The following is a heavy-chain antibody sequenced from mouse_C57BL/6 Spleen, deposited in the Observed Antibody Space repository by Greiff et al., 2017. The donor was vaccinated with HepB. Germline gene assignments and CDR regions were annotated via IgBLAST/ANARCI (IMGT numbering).Heavy chain of an antibody. J-gene: IGHJ4*01. Sequence: VQLKQSGAELVRPGASVKLSCTASGFNIKDYYMHWVKQRPEQGLEWIGRIDPEDGDTEYAPKFPGKATITADTSSNTAYLQLSSLTSEDTAVYYCTTAGVLYAMDYWGQGTSVTVSS. V-gene: IGHV14-1*01. CDR2: IDPEDGDT. CDR3: TTAGVLYAMDY. CDR1: GFNIKDYY.